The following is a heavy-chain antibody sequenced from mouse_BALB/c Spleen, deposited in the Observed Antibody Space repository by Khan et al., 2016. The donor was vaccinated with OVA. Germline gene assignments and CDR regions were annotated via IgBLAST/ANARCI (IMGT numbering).Heavy chain of an antibody. CDR2: IDPANGNT. D-gene: IGHD2-1*01. J-gene: IGHJ4*01. Sequence: EVQLQQSGAELVKPGASVKLSCTASGFNFKDTYIHWVKQRPEQGLEWIGRIDPANGNTIYDPKFLGKATITADTSSNTAHLQLRSLPSEDSAVYYGARRRGNYEAYDMDYWGQGTSVTVSS. CDR3: ARRRGNYEAYDMDY. CDR1: GFNFKDTY. V-gene: IGHV14-3*02.